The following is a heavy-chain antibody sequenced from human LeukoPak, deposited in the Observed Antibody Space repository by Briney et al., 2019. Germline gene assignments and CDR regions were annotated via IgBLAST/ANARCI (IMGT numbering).Heavy chain of an antibody. Sequence: GSSVKVSCKASGGTFSSYAISWVRQAPGQGLEWMGRIIPILGIANYAQKFQGRVTITADKSTSTAYMELSSLRSEDTAVYYCAGGYCSGGSCYPDFDYWSQGTLVTVSS. CDR2: IIPILGIA. CDR3: AGGYCSGGSCYPDFDY. V-gene: IGHV1-69*04. J-gene: IGHJ4*02. D-gene: IGHD2-15*01. CDR1: GGTFSSYA.